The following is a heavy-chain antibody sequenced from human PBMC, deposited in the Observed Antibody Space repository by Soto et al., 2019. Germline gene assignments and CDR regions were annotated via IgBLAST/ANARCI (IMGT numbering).Heavy chain of an antibody. D-gene: IGHD3-22*01. CDR3: ARYDSSGYYYFNYFDY. Sequence: SETLSLTCTVSGGSISSGGYYWSWIRQHPGKGLEWIGYIYYSGSTYYNPSLKSRVTISVDTSKNQFSLKLSSVTAADTAVYYCARYDSSGYYYFNYFDYWGQGTLVTVSS. V-gene: IGHV4-31*03. CDR1: GGSISSGGYY. CDR2: IYYSGST. J-gene: IGHJ4*02.